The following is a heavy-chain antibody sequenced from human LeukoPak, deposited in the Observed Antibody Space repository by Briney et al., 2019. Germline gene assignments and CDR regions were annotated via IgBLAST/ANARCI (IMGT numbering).Heavy chain of an antibody. CDR1: GYTFTGYY. Sequence: ASVKVSCKASGYTFTGYYMHWVRQAPGHGLEWMGWINPNSGGTNYAQKFQGRVTMTRDTSISTAYMELSRLRSDDTAVYYCAGQLRGGGSYYLPYWGQGTLVTVSS. J-gene: IGHJ4*02. V-gene: IGHV1-2*02. CDR2: INPNSGGT. D-gene: IGHD1-26*01. CDR3: AGQLRGGGSYYLPY.